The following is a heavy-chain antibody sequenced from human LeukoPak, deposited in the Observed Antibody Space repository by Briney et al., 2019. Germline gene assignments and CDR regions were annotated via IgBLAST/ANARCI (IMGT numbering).Heavy chain of an antibody. CDR2: ISYDGSNK. D-gene: IGHD6-13*01. Sequence: PGGSLRLSCAASGFIFSSYGMHWVRQAPGKGLEWVAVISYDGSNKYYADSVKGRFTISRDNSKNTLYLQMNSLRAEDTAVYYCARGAGYSSSWLLGFDYWGQGTLVTVSS. CDR1: GFIFSSYG. J-gene: IGHJ4*02. CDR3: ARGAGYSSSWLLGFDY. V-gene: IGHV3-30*03.